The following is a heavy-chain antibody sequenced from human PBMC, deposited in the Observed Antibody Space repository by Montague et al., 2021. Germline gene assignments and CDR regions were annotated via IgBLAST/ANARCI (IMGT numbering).Heavy chain of an antibody. CDR3: AREEQQLVSSYDY. CDR1: GFTFSSYW. D-gene: IGHD6-13*01. Sequence: SLRLSWAASGFTFSSYWMHWVRQAPGKGLVWVSRINSDGSSTSYADSVKGRFTISRDNAKNTLYLQINSLRAEDTAVYYCAREEQQLVSSYDYWGQGSLVTVSS. V-gene: IGHV3-74*01. J-gene: IGHJ4*02. CDR2: INSDGSST.